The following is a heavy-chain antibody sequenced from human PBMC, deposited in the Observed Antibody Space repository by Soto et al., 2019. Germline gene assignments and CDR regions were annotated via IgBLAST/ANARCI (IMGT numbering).Heavy chain of an antibody. CDR1: GFTFRNYA. D-gene: IGHD2-2*01. V-gene: IGHV3-74*01. J-gene: IGHJ6*02. CDR3: AREVPLVPASPGYYYYGMDV. Sequence: PGESLKISCAASGFTFRNYAMHWVRQAPGKGLVWVSRINSDGSSTSYADSVKGRFTISRDNAKNTLYLQMNSLRAEDTAVYYCAREVPLVPASPGYYYYGMDVWGQGTTVTVSS. CDR2: INSDGSST.